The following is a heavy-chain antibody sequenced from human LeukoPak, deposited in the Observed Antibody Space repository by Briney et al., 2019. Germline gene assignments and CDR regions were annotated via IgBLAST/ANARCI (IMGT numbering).Heavy chain of an antibody. CDR3: ARLSSLMCFDY. J-gene: IGHJ4*02. Sequence: PSETLSLTCTVSGGSISSSSYYWGWIRQPPGKGLEWIGSIYYSGSTYYNPSLKSRVTISVDTSKNQFSLKLSSVTAADTAVYNCARLSSLMCFDYWGQGTLVTVSS. CDR1: GGSISSSSYY. CDR2: IYYSGST. D-gene: IGHD3-10*02. V-gene: IGHV4-39*01.